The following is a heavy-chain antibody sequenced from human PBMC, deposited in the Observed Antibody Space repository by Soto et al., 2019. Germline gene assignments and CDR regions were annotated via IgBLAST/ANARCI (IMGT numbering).Heavy chain of an antibody. D-gene: IGHD1-26*01. CDR2: SSNKANSYST. CDR3: ARFSGSYTRGLDY. V-gene: IGHV3-72*01. CDR1: GFTFSDHY. J-gene: IGHJ4*02. Sequence: EVQLVESGGGLVQPGGSLRLSCAASGFTFSDHYMDWVRQAPGKGLEWVGRSSNKANSYSTEYAASVKGRFTISSDESKNSLYLQRNSLKTEDAAVYDCARFSGSYTRGLDYWGQGTLVTVSS.